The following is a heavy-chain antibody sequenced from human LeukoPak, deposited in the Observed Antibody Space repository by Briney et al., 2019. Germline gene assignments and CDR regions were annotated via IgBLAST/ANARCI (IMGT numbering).Heavy chain of an antibody. CDR2: ISSSSSYI. CDR3: ASLVETSMVSDY. CDR1: GFTFSSYS. Sequence: GGSLRLSCAASGFTFSSYSMNWVRQAPGKGLEWVSSISSSSSYIYYADSVKGRFTISRDNAKNSLYLQMNSLRAEDTAVYYCASLVETSMVSDYWGQGTLVTVSS. J-gene: IGHJ4*02. V-gene: IGHV3-21*01. D-gene: IGHD5-18*01.